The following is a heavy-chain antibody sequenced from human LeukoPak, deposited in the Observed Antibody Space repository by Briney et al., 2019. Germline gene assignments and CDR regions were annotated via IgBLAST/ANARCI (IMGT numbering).Heavy chain of an antibody. V-gene: IGHV3-33*06. CDR3: AKDAYSGRDFDY. J-gene: IGHJ4*02. CDR1: GFTFSSFG. CDR2: IWYDGNRK. D-gene: IGHD1-26*01. Sequence: GGSLRLSCAASGFTFSSFGMHWVRQAPGKGLEWVAVIWYDGNRKYYEDSVKGRFTISRDNSKNTLWLQMNSLRAEDTAVYFCAKDAYSGRDFDYWGQGTLVTVSS.